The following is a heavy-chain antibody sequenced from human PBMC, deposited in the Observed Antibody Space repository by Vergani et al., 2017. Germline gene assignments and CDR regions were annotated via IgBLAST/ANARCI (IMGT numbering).Heavy chain of an antibody. Sequence: EVQLLQSEGAVVQPGGSLRLSCVASGFTFSSHAMSWVRQGHGQGLEWVSSIKNTGGSTHYADSVKGRFTISRDNSKKPLYLQMNSLRVEDTAVYYCGRGSDNYNWGQGTLVTVSS. D-gene: IGHD5-24*01. CDR2: IKNTGGST. J-gene: IGHJ4*02. CDR3: GRGSDNYN. V-gene: IGHV3-23*01. CDR1: GFTFSSHA.